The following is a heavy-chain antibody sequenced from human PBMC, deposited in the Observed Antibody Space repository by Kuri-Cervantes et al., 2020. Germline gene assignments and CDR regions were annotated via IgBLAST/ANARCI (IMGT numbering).Heavy chain of an antibody. Sequence: ESLKISCTVSGGSISSYYWSWIRQPPGKGLEWIGYIYYSGSTNYNPSLKSRVTISVDMSKNQFSLKLSSVTAADTAVYYCARGVASPNWFDPWGQGTLVTVSS. CDR2: IYYSGST. D-gene: IGHD2-15*01. CDR1: GGSISSYY. CDR3: ARGVASPNWFDP. J-gene: IGHJ5*02. V-gene: IGHV4-59*01.